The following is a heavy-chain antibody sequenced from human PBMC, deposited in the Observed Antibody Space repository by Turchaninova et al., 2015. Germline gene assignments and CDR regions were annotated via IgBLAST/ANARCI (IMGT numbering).Heavy chain of an antibody. J-gene: IGHJ4*02. CDR1: DGSSSGYY. CDR2: INRSGST. V-gene: IGHV4-34*01. Sequence: QVQLQQWGAGLLTPSETLSRPRGVNDGSSSGYYWSGIRQPPGKGVEWIGEINRSGSTTYNPSLKSRVSISRDTSKNQVSLKLTSVTAADTAVYYCAKSDRNTVTTHYWGQGTLVTVSS. D-gene: IGHD4-17*01. CDR3: AKSDRNTVTTHY.